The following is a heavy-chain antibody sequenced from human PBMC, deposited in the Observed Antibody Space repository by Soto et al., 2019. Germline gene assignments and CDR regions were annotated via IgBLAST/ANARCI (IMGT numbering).Heavy chain of an antibody. J-gene: IGHJ6*02. Sequence: PSETLSLTCAVYGGSFSGYYWSWIRQPPGKGLEWIGEINHSGSTNYNPSLKSRVTISVDTSKNQFSLKLSSVTAADTAVYYCARDSRVTMVRGAPYYYGMDVWGQGTTVTVSS. CDR1: GGSFSGYY. CDR3: ARDSRVTMVRGAPYYYGMDV. CDR2: INHSGST. D-gene: IGHD3-10*01. V-gene: IGHV4-34*01.